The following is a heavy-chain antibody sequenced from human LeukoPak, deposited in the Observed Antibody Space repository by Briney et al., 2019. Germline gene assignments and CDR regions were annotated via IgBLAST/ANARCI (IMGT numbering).Heavy chain of an antibody. CDR3: AKSAGDYVSLSRD. Sequence: GGSLRLSCAASGFTFSSYAMSWVRQAPGKGREWVSAISGSGGSTYYADSVKGRFTISRDNSKNTLHLQMNSLRAEDTAVYYCAKSAGDYVSLSRDWGQGTLVTVSS. CDR1: GFTFSSYA. D-gene: IGHD4-17*01. CDR2: ISGSGGST. V-gene: IGHV3-23*01. J-gene: IGHJ4*02.